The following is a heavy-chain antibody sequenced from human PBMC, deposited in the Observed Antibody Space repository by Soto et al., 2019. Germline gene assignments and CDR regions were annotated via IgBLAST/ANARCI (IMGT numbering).Heavy chain of an antibody. V-gene: IGHV3-23*01. Sequence: ELQLLESGGGLVQPGGSLRLSCAASGFIFSSYAMSWVRQAPGKGLEWGSAISGSGGSTYYADSVKGRFTISRDNSKKTLHLQMTSLRAEGTALYYFAKEQISTSCFNWFDPWGQGTLVTVSS. D-gene: IGHD2-2*01. CDR1: GFIFSSYA. CDR2: ISGSGGST. CDR3: AKEQISTSCFNWFDP. J-gene: IGHJ5*02.